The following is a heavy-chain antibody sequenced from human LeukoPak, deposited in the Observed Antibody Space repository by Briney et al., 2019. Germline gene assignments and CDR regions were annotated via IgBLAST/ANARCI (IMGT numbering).Heavy chain of an antibody. V-gene: IGHV4-34*01. CDR1: GGSFSGYY. D-gene: IGHD5-24*01. J-gene: IGHJ5*02. CDR2: INHSGST. Sequence: SETLSLTCAVYGGSFSGYYWSWIRQPPGKGLEWIGEINHSGSTNYNPSLKSRVTISVDTSKNQFSLKLSSVTAADTAVYYCARAAVEMATMDYWFDPRGQGTLVTVSS. CDR3: ARAAVEMATMDYWFDP.